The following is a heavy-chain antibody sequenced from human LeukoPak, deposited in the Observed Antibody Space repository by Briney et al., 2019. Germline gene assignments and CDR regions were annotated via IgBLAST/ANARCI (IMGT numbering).Heavy chain of an antibody. CDR2: IYTSGST. CDR3: ARGRVTMVRGSGWFDP. J-gene: IGHJ5*02. CDR1: GGSISSGSYY. D-gene: IGHD3-10*01. V-gene: IGHV4-61*02. Sequence: PSQTLSLTCTVSGGSISSGSYYWSWIRQPAGKGLEWIGRIYTSGSTNYNPSLKSRVTISEDTSKNHFSLKLSSVTAADTAVYYCARGRVTMVRGSGWFDPWGQGTLLTVSS.